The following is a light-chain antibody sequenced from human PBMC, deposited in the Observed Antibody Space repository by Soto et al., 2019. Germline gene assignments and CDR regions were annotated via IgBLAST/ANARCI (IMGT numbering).Light chain of an antibody. V-gene: IGLV2-8*01. CDR3: SSFAGSNNFPYV. J-gene: IGLJ1*01. CDR1: SSDVGAYDY. CDR2: EIN. Sequence: QSALTQPPSASGSRGQSVTISCTGTSSDVGAYDYVSWYQQHPGKAPKLMIYEINKRPSGVPDRFSGSKSRNTASLTVSGLQAEDEADYYCSSFAGSNNFPYVFGTGTKLTVL.